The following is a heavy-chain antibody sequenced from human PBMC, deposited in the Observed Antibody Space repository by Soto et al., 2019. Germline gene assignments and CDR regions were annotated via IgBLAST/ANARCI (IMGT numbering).Heavy chain of an antibody. J-gene: IGHJ5*02. CDR2: IYYSGST. Sequence: SETLSLTCTVSGGSISSGGYYWSWIRQHPGKGLEWIGYIYYSGSTYYNPSLKSRVTISVDTSKNQFSLKLSSVTAADTAVYYCARAPGTGITIFKHIKNWFDPWGQGTL. V-gene: IGHV4-31*03. D-gene: IGHD3-3*01. CDR3: ARAPGTGITIFKHIKNWFDP. CDR1: GGSISSGGYY.